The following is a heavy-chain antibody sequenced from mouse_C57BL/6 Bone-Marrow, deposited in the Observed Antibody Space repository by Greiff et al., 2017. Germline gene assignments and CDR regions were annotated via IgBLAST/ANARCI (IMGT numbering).Heavy chain of an antibody. CDR3: TFDGPYYAMDY. J-gene: IGHJ4*01. V-gene: IGHV14-4*01. CDR2: IDPENGDT. Sequence: VQLQQSGAELVRPGASVKLSCTASGFNIKDDYMHWVKQRPEQGLEWIGWIDPENGDTEYASKFQGKATITADTSSNTAYLPLSSLTSEDTAVYYCTFDGPYYAMDYWGQGTSVTVSS. D-gene: IGHD2-3*01. CDR1: GFNIKDDY.